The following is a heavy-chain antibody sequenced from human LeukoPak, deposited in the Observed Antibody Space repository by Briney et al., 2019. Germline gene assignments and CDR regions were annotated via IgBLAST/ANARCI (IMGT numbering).Heavy chain of an antibody. J-gene: IGHJ5*01. CDR1: GGSFSGYS. CDR3: ARSPLQGRNWFDP. Sequence: PSETLSLTCAVYGGSFSGYSWSWIRQPPGKGLEWIGYMYHSGSTYYNPSLKSRVTISVDRSENQFSLKLSSVTAADTAVYYCARSPLQGRNWFDPWGQGTLVTVSS. V-gene: IGHV4-30-2*01. CDR2: MYHSGST.